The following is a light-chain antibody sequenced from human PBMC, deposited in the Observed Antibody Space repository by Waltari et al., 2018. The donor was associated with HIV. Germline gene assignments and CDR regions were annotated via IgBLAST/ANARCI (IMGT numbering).Light chain of an antibody. V-gene: IGLV2-11*01. J-gene: IGLJ2*01. CDR1: SSDIGGYNY. CDR3: CSYAGNSDVV. CDR2: DVN. Sequence: QSALTPPHSVSGSPGQSVTISCTGPSSDIGGYNYVSWYRQFPGKAPSVIIHDVNKRPSGVPDRFSGSKSGNTASLTISGLQTDDEADYYCCSYAGNSDVVFGGVTTLTVL.